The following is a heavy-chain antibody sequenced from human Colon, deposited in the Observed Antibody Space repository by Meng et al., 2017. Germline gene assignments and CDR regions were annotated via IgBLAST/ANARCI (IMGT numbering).Heavy chain of an antibody. D-gene: IGHD4-17*01. J-gene: IGHJ1*01. Sequence: VQLCESGGGLVQPVNSLGLPFAASTFYSNVVHCVRQAPGKGLEWVSAITGDGGITYYADSVQGRFYISRDKSNNIVYLQMNNLRAEDTAIYYCAQPPDYGDYFEYFQHWGQGTLVTVSS. CDR2: ITGDGGIT. CDR1: TFYSNV. V-gene: IGHV3-23*01. CDR3: AQPPDYGDYFEYFQH.